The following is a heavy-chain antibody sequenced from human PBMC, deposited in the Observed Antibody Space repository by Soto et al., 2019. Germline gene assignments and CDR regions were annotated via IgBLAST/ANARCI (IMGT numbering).Heavy chain of an antibody. CDR1: GFTFSSYG. Sequence: QVQLVESGGGVVQPGRSLRLSCAASGFTFSSYGMHWVRQAPGKGLEWVAVISYDGSNKYYADSVKGRFTISRDNSKNTLYLQMNSLRAEDTAVYYGEKRPVVVITDAFDIWGQGTMVTVSS. CDR3: EKRPVVVITDAFDI. V-gene: IGHV3-30*18. D-gene: IGHD3-22*01. J-gene: IGHJ3*02. CDR2: ISYDGSNK.